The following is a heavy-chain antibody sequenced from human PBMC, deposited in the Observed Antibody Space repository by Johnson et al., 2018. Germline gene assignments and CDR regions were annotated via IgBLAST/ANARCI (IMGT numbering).Heavy chain of an antibody. J-gene: IGHJ6*03. CDR1: GFSFSSYG. CDR3: ARVKERPTVIIDYYYYYMDV. CDR2: ISYDGSNK. Sequence: VQLVESGGGVVQPGRSLKLSCAASGFSFSSYGLHWARQAPGKGLEWVAVISYDGSNKYYADSVKGRFTISRDNSKNIWYLRMNSLRGEDTAVYYCARVKERPTVIIDYYYYYMDVWGKGTTVTVSS. V-gene: IGHV3-30*03. D-gene: IGHD4-23*01.